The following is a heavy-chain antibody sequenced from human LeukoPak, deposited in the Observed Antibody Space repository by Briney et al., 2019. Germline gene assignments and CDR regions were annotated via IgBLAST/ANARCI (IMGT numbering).Heavy chain of an antibody. J-gene: IGHJ4*02. Sequence: SETLSLTCTVSGGSISSYYWSWIRQPPGKGLEWIGYIYYSGSTNYNPSLKSRVTLSVDTSKNQFSLRLSSVTAADTAVYYCARLFSTISDYWGPGTLVTVSS. CDR2: IYYSGST. CDR3: ARLFSTISDY. D-gene: IGHD3-3*01. V-gene: IGHV4-59*01. CDR1: GGSISSYY.